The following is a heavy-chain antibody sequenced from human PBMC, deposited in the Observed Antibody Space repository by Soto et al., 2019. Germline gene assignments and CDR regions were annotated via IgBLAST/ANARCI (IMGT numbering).Heavy chain of an antibody. CDR2: IWYDGSNK. CDR1: GFTVSSNY. J-gene: IGHJ6*02. D-gene: IGHD3-10*01. Sequence: PGGSLRLSCAASGFTVSSNYMSWVRQAPGKGLERVAVIWYDGSNKYYADSVKGRFTISRDNSKNTLYLQMNSLRAEDTAVYYCARAAYYYGSGSYYEPYGMDVWGQGTTVTVSS. V-gene: IGHV3-33*08. CDR3: ARAAYYYGSGSYYEPYGMDV.